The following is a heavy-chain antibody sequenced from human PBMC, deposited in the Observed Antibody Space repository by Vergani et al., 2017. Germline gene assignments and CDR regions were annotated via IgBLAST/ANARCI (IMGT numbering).Heavy chain of an antibody. CDR3: AKGYDYSNYNDAFDI. D-gene: IGHD4-11*01. J-gene: IGHJ3*02. Sequence: EVQLLESGGGLVQPGGSLRLSCAASGFTFSSYAMSWVRQAPGKGLEWVSVIYSGGSSTYDADSVKGRFTISRDNSKNTLYLPMNSLRAEDTAVYYCAKGYDYSNYNDAFDIWGQGTMVTVSS. CDR1: GFTFSSYA. CDR2: IYSGGSST. V-gene: IGHV3-23*03.